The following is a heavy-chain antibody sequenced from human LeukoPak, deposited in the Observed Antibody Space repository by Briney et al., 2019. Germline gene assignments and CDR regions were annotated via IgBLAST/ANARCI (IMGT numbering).Heavy chain of an antibody. CDR1: GGSISSSSYY. V-gene: IGHV4-39*01. CDR3: ARVVVQNAFDI. Sequence: PSETLSLTCTVSGGSISSSSYYWGWIRQPPGKGREWIGSIYYSGSTYYNPSLKSRVTISVDTSKNQFSLKLSSVTAADTAVYYCARVVVQNAFDIWGQGTMVTVSS. CDR2: IYYSGST. D-gene: IGHD2-2*01. J-gene: IGHJ3*02.